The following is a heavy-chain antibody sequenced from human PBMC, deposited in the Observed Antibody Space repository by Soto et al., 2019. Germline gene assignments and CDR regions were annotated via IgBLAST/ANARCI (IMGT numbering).Heavy chain of an antibody. Sequence: QVQLVQSGAEVKKPGSSVKVSCKASGGTFRTYAITWVRQAPGQGLEWMGGIIPIFGSAKYAQKFQDRVTLTADESTSTAYMELSSPRSEDTAVYYCATTRDYFLDYWGQGTLVTVSS. J-gene: IGHJ4*02. CDR3: ATTRDYFLDY. D-gene: IGHD4-17*01. CDR2: IIPIFGSA. V-gene: IGHV1-69*01. CDR1: GGTFRTYA.